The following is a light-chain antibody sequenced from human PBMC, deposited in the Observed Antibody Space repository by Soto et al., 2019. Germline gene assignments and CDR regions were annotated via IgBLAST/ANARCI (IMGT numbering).Light chain of an antibody. Sequence: QSPLTQPASVSGSPGQSITISCTGTSSDVGGYNYVSWYQQQPGKAPNLMIYDVSNRPSGVSNRFSGSKSGNTASLTISGLQAEDEADYYCSSYTSSSTLVFGGGTKLTVL. CDR1: SSDVGGYNY. CDR3: SSYTSSSTLV. J-gene: IGLJ3*02. V-gene: IGLV2-14*01. CDR2: DVS.